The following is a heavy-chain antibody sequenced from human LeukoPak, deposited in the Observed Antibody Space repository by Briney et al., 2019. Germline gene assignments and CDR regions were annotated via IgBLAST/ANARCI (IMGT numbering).Heavy chain of an antibody. CDR2: ISCDGSNK. V-gene: IGHV3-30-3*01. Sequence: PGRSLRLSCAASGFTFSSYAMHWVRQAPGKGLEWVAVISCDGSNKYYADSVKGRFTISRDNSKNTLYLQMNSLRAEDTAVYYCARDPWGYCSSTSCPLDYWGQGTLVTVSS. CDR3: ARDPWGYCSSTSCPLDY. J-gene: IGHJ4*02. CDR1: GFTFSSYA. D-gene: IGHD2-2*01.